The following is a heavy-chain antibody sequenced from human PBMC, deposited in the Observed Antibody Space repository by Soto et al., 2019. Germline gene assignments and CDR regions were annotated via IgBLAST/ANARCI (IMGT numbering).Heavy chain of an antibody. J-gene: IGHJ4*02. CDR3: AKDLTVGATVTARLDY. CDR1: GFTFSSYG. Sequence: QVQLVESGGGVVQPGRSLRLSCAASGFTFSSYGMHWVRQAPGKGLEWVAVISYVGSNKYYADSVKGRFTISRDNSKNTLYLQMNSLRAEDTAVYYCAKDLTVGATVTARLDYWGQGTLVTVSS. V-gene: IGHV3-30*18. CDR2: ISYVGSNK. D-gene: IGHD4-17*01.